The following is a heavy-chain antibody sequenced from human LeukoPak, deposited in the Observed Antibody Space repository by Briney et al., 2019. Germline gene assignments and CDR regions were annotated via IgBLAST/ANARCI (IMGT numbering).Heavy chain of an antibody. V-gene: IGHV1-58*02. D-gene: IGHD1-26*01. Sequence: GTSVKVSCKASGFTFTSSAMQWVRQARGQRLEWIGWIVVGSGNTSYAQKCQERVTITRDMSTSTAYMELSSLRSEDTAVYYCAAYPLRNEWELPSFDYWGQGTLVTVSS. CDR2: IVVGSGNT. CDR3: AAYPLRNEWELPSFDY. CDR1: GFTFTSSA. J-gene: IGHJ4*02.